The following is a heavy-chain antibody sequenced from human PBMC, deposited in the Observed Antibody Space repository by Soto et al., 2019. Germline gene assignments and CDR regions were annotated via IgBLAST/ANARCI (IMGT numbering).Heavy chain of an antibody. Sequence: PGGSLRLSCAASGFTFSSYAMSWVRQAPGKGLEWVSAISGSGGSTYYADSVKGRFTISRDNSKNTLYLQMNSLRAEDTAVYYCARGLRYFDWSHFDYWGQGTLVTVSS. CDR3: ARGLRYFDWSHFDY. CDR2: ISGSGGST. V-gene: IGHV3-23*01. CDR1: GFTFSSYA. D-gene: IGHD3-9*01. J-gene: IGHJ4*02.